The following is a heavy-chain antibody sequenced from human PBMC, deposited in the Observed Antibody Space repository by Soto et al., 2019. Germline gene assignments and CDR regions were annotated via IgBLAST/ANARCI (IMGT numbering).Heavy chain of an antibody. CDR2: ITSDSNNK. CDR1: GFTFSSYS. CDR3: ARDRTVDY. J-gene: IGHJ4*02. Sequence: PWGSLRLSCAASGFTFSSYSMNWVRQAPGKGLEWVAHITSDSNNKYYADSVKGRFTISRDNAKNSLYLQMNSLRAEDTAVYYCARDRTVDYWGQGTLVTVSS. V-gene: IGHV3-33*08.